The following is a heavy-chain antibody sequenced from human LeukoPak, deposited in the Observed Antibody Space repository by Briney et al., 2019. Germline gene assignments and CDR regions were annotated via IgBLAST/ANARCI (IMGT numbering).Heavy chain of an antibody. D-gene: IGHD2-15*01. V-gene: IGHV3-74*01. CDR3: ARGGVVAATKSFFYYYGLDV. J-gene: IGHJ6*02. CDR1: EFRFGSFW. Sequence: GGSLRLSCAASEFRFGSFWMYWVRQVPGKGLVWVSTINTDGSSIYYADSVKGRFTISRDNAEHTLYLQMNSLRVDDTAVYYCARGGVVAATKSFFYYYGLDVWGQGTAVTVSS. CDR2: INTDGSSI.